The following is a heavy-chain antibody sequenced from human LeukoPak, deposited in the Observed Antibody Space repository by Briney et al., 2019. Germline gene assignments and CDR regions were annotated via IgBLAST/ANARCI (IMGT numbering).Heavy chain of an antibody. Sequence: PSETLSLTCTVSGGSISSSSYYWGWIRQPPGKGLEWIGSIYYSGSTYYNPSLKSRVTISVDTSKNQFSLKLSSVTAADTAVYYCASHPRPLLWFGELLGGNWFDPWGQGTLVTVSS. J-gene: IGHJ5*02. CDR2: IYYSGST. CDR1: GGSISSSSYY. D-gene: IGHD3-10*01. V-gene: IGHV4-39*01. CDR3: ASHPRPLLWFGELLGGNWFDP.